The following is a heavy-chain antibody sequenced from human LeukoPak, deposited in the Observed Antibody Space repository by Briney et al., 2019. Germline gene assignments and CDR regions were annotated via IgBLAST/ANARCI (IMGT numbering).Heavy chain of an antibody. CDR1: GGSISSYY. D-gene: IGHD6-13*01. J-gene: IGHJ4*02. CDR3: AKDSSTWGNLAGHFGS. CDR2: IYTSGST. V-gene: IGHV4-4*07. Sequence: SETLSLTCTVSGGSISSYYWSWIRQPAGKGLEWIGRIYTSGSTNYNPSLKSRVTMSVDTSKNQFSLKLSSVTAADTAVYYCAKDSSTWGNLAGHFGSWGQGTLVTVSS.